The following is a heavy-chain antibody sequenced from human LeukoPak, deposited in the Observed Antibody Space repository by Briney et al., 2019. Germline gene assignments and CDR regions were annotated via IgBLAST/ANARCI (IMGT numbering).Heavy chain of an antibody. CDR1: GFTFSKYS. CDR2: ISPSSSNI. J-gene: IGHJ4*02. CDR3: ARTLYYYDSSGYFY. D-gene: IGHD3-22*01. V-gene: IGHV3-48*01. Sequence: GGSLRLSCAASGFTFSKYSMNWVRQAPGKGLDWVSYISPSSSNILYADSVKGRFTISRDNAKNSLYLQMNSLRAQDTAVYYCARTLYYYDSSGYFYWGQGTLVTVSS.